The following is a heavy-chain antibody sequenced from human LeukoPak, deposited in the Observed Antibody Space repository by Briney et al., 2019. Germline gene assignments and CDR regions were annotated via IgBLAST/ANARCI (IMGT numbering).Heavy chain of an antibody. V-gene: IGHV3-48*03. D-gene: IGHD2-2*01. CDR3: AKDLSFSTSSFDC. J-gene: IGHJ4*02. CDR1: GFTFSSYE. CDR2: ISSSGSTI. Sequence: GGSLRLSCAASGFTFSSYEMNWVRQAPGKGLEWVSYISSSGSTIYYADSVKGRFTISRGNSKSTLHLQMNSLRAEDTAVYYCAKDLSFSTSSFDCWGQGTLVTVSS.